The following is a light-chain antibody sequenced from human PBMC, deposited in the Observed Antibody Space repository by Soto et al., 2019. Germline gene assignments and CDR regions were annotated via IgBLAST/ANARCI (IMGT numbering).Light chain of an antibody. J-gene: IGLJ2*01. V-gene: IGLV2-11*01. Sequence: QSALTQPRSVSGSPGQSVTVSCTGTSSDVGGYNFVSWFQQHPGKAPKLIIYDVTERPSGVPDRFSGSKSGNTASLTFSGLQAEDEADYYCCSYAGTYAVVFGGGTKLTVL. CDR1: SSDVGGYNF. CDR2: DVT. CDR3: CSYAGTYAVV.